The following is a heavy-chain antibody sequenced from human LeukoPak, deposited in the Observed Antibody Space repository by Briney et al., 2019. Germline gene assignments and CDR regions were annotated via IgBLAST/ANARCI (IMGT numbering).Heavy chain of an antibody. CDR3: ARDYGGNNWFDP. D-gene: IGHD4-23*01. CDR2: IFYSGTT. J-gene: IGHJ5*02. CDR1: GGSISSHF. Sequence: SETLSLTCTVSGGSISSHFWSWIRQPPGKGLEWIGYIFYSGTTKYNPSLRSRVTISADTSKNQFSLKLSSVTAADTAVYYCARDYGGNNWFDPWGQGTLVTVSS. V-gene: IGHV4-59*11.